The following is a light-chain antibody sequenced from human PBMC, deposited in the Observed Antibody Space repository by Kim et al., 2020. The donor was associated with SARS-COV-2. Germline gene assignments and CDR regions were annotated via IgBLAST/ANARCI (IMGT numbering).Light chain of an antibody. J-gene: IGLJ3*02. Sequence: TVTISCTRSRGSIASSCVQWFQQRPGSTPTTVIYEDDQRPSGVPDRFSGSIDSSSNSASLTISGLETEDEADYYCQSYDSTNPWVFGGGTQLTVL. V-gene: IGLV6-57*01. CDR1: RGSIASSC. CDR3: QSYDSTNPWV. CDR2: EDD.